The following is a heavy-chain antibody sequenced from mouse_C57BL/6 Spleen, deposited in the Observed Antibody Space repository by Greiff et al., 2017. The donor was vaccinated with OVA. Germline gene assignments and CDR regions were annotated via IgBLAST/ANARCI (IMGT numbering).Heavy chain of an antibody. Sequence: QVHVKQPGAELVKPGASVKLSCKASGYTFTSYWMHWVKQRPGQGLEWIGMIHPNSGSTNYNEKFKSKATLTVDKSSSTAYMQLSSLTSEDSAVYYCAEVRRLYAMDYWGQGTSVTVSS. J-gene: IGHJ4*01. CDR1: GYTFTSYW. V-gene: IGHV1-64*01. CDR3: AEVRRLYAMDY. D-gene: IGHD2-14*01. CDR2: IHPNSGST.